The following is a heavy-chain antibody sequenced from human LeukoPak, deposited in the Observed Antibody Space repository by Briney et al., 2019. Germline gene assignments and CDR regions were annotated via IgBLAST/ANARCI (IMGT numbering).Heavy chain of an antibody. CDR1: GYSFTSYW. V-gene: IGHV5-51*01. CDR3: ARHPNYYYYYMDV. Sequence: GESLKISCKGSGYSFTSYWIGWVRQMPGKGLEWMGIIYPGDSDTRYSPSFQGQVTISADKSISTAYLQWSSLKASDTAMYYCARHPNYYYYYMDVWGKGTTVTISS. J-gene: IGHJ6*03. CDR2: IYPGDSDT.